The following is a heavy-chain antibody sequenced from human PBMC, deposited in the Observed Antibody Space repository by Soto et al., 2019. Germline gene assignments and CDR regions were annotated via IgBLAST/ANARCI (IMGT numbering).Heavy chain of an antibody. V-gene: IGHV4-34*01. D-gene: IGHD2-8*01. CDR2: INHSGST. Sequence: QVQLQQWGAGLLKPSETLSLTCAVYGGSFSGYYWSWIRQPPGKGLEWIGEINHSGSTNYNPSLKSRVTISVDTSKNQFSLKLSSVTAADTAVYYCARAPRIRRVSNYYYGMDVWGQGTTVTVSS. CDR1: GGSFSGYY. J-gene: IGHJ6*02. CDR3: ARAPRIRRVSNYYYGMDV.